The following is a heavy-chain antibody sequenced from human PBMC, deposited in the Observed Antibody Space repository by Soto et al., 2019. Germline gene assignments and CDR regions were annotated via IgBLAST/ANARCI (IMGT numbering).Heavy chain of an antibody. CDR1: GFTFSSYA. CDR2: ISGSGGST. CDR3: AKDDKDSSGWYDVYYYYGMDV. Sequence: GGSLRLSCAASGFTFSSYAMSWVRQAPGKGLEWVSAISGSGGSTYYADSVKGRFTISRDNSKNTLYLQMNSLRAEDTAVYYCAKDDKDSSGWYDVYYYYGMDVWGQGTTVTVSS. J-gene: IGHJ6*02. V-gene: IGHV3-23*01. D-gene: IGHD6-19*01.